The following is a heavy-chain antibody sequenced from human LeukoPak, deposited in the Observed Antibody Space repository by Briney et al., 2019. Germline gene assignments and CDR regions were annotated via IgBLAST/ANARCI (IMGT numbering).Heavy chain of an antibody. D-gene: IGHD3-22*01. CDR3: TTSTYYYDSSGYPN. CDR1: VFSVSSNC. CDR2: IKSKTDGGTT. V-gene: IGHV3-15*01. Sequence: GGSLRLSCAASVFSVSSNCMSWVRQAPGKGLEWVGRIKSKTDGGTTDYAAPVKGRFTISRDDSKNTLYLQMNSLKTEDTAVYYCTTSTYYYDSSGYPNWGQGTLVTVSS. J-gene: IGHJ4*02.